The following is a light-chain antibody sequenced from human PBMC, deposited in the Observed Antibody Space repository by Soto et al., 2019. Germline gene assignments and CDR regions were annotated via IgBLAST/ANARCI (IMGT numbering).Light chain of an antibody. J-gene: IGLJ1*01. CDR2: DVS. V-gene: IGLV2-14*01. CDR3: GSYTSSSTLYV. CDR1: SSDVGGYNY. Sequence: QYVLTQPASVSGSPGQSITISCTGTSSDVGGYNYVSWYQQHPGKAPKLMIYDVSNRPSGVSNRFSGSKSGNTASLTISGLQAEDEADYYCGSYTSSSTLYVFGTGTKVTVL.